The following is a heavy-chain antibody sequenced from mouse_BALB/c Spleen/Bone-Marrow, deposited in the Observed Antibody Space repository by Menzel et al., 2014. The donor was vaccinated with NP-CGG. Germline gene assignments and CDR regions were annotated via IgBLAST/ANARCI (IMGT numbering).Heavy chain of an antibody. CDR1: GFNTKDYY. CDR2: IDPENGNT. J-gene: IGHJ3*01. Sequence: EVKLVESGAELVRPGALVKLSCKASGFNTKDYYMHWVKQRPEQGLEWIGWIDPENGNTIYDPKFQGKASITADTSSNTAYLQLSSLTSEDTAVYYCAGGNYRFAYWGQGTLVTVSA. V-gene: IGHV14-1*02. CDR3: AGGNYRFAY. D-gene: IGHD2-1*01.